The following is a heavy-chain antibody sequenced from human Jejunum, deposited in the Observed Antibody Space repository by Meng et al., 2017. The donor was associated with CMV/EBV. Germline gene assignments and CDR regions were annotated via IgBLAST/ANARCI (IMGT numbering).Heavy chain of an antibody. CDR2: ITRSGDRI. J-gene: IGHJ5*02. CDR3: SSSLGQWLKWFDP. CDR1: RVNFSNCE. V-gene: IGHV3-48*03. D-gene: IGHD5-12*01. Sequence: RVNFSNCELRWVRQSPRRRLEWLACITRSGDRIHYADSVKGRFIVSRDNAKNSLYLQMDSLRAEDTAIYYCSSSLGQWLKWFDPWGQGTVVTVSS.